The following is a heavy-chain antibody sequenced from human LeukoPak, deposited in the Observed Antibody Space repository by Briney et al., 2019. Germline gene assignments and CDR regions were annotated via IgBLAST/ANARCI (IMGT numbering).Heavy chain of an antibody. D-gene: IGHD3-10*01. J-gene: IGHJ4*02. CDR1: GGSISSYY. V-gene: IGHV4-59*01. CDR2: IYYSGST. Sequence: NTSETLSLTCTVSGGSISSYYWSWLRQPPGKGLEWIGYIYYSGSTNYNPSLKSRVTISVDTSKNQFSLKLSSVTAADTAVYYWARDSRDYYGSGFFDYWGQGTLVTVSS. CDR3: ARDSRDYYGSGFFDY.